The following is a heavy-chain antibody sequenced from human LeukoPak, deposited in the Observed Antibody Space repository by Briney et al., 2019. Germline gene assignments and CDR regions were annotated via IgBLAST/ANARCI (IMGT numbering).Heavy chain of an antibody. D-gene: IGHD4-17*01. CDR2: INNRETT. CDR1: GDSISSDY. J-gene: IGHJ4*02. CDR3: ARYSDGDRYISLDI. Sequence: SETLSLTCTVSGDSISSDYWSWIRQPPGKGLEWIGFINNRETTSYNPSLKSRVTISRDMSKQQFALKLSSVSAADTAVYYCARYSDGDRYISLDIWGQGTLVTVSS. V-gene: IGHV4-59*08.